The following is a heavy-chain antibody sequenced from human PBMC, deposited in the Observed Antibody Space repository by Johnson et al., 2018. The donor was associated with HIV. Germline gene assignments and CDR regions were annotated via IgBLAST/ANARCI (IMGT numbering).Heavy chain of an antibody. CDR1: GFTVSRNY. V-gene: IGHV3-66*01. J-gene: IGHJ3*02. CDR2: LYSGGST. D-gene: IGHD4-23*01. CDR3: ATSSTVVTPHDI. Sequence: VQLVESGGGLVQPGGSLRLSCAASGFTVSRNYMSWVRQAPGKGLEWVSVLYSGGSTYYADSVKGRFTISRDNSKNTLYLQMNSLRAEDTAVYYCATSSTVVTPHDIWGQGTMVTVSS.